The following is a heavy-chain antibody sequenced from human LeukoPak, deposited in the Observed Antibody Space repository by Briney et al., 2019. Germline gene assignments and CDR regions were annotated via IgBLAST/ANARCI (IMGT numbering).Heavy chain of an antibody. CDR2: IYTSGST. Sequence: SETLSLTCTVSGGSISSGSYSWSWIRQPAGKGLEWIGRIYTSGSTNYNPSLKSRVTISVDTSKNHFSLKLSSVTAADTAVYYCARDQGQRPFDYWGQGTLVTVSS. V-gene: IGHV4-61*02. CDR3: ARDQGQRPFDY. J-gene: IGHJ4*02. CDR1: GGSISSGSYS.